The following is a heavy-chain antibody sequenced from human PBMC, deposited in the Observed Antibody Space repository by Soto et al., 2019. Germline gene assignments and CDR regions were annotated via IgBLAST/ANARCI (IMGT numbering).Heavy chain of an antibody. V-gene: IGHV3-33*01. J-gene: IGHJ6*02. CDR3: ARGKSVPGRYGMDV. CDR1: GFTFSSYG. Sequence: QVQLVESGGGVVQPGRSLRPSCAASGFTFSSYGMHWVRQAPGKGLEWVAVIWYDGSNKYYADSVKGRFTISRDNSKNTLDLQMNSLRAEDTAVYYCARGKSVPGRYGMDVWGQGTTVTVSS. CDR2: IWYDGSNK. D-gene: IGHD1-1*01.